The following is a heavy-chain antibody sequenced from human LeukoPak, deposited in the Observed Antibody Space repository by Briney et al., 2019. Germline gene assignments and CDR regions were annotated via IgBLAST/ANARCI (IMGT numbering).Heavy chain of an antibody. J-gene: IGHJ5*02. CDR2: MNPNSGNT. D-gene: IGHD3-9*01. CDR3: ARGPGVRYFDWLLLGGNWFDP. CDR1: GYTFTSYD. Sequence: ASVKVSCKASGYTFTSYDINWVRQATGQGLEWMGWMNPNSGNTGYAQKFQGRVTMTRNTSISTAYMELSSLRSEDTAVYYCARGPGVRYFDWLLLGGNWFDPWGQGTLVTVSS. V-gene: IGHV1-8*01.